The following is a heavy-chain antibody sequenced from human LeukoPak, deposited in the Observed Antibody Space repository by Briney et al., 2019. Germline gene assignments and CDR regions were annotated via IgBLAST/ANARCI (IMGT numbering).Heavy chain of an antibody. V-gene: IGHV4-34*01. CDR2: INHSGST. J-gene: IGHJ6*03. CDR3: ATSGRRYGRIMDV. CDR1: GGSFSGYY. D-gene: IGHD5/OR15-5a*01. Sequence: SETLSLTCAVYGGSFSGYYWSWIRQPPGKGLEWIGEINHSGSTNYNPSLKSRVTISVDTSKNQFSLKLSSVTAADTAVYYCATSGRRYGRIMDVWGKGTTVTVSS.